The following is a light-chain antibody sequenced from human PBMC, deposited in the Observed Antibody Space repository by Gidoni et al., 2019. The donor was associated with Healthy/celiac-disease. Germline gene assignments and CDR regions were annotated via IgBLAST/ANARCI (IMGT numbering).Light chain of an antibody. V-gene: IGLV2-14*01. Sequence: QSALPQHAYVSVSPRLSITISCTGTSSDVGGYNYVSWYQQQPGNTPKLMIYEVSNPPSGVSNRFSGSKYGNTASLTISGLQAEDEADYYCSSYTSSSPYVFGTGTKVTVL. CDR1: SSDVGGYNY. CDR2: EVS. J-gene: IGLJ1*01. CDR3: SSYTSSSPYV.